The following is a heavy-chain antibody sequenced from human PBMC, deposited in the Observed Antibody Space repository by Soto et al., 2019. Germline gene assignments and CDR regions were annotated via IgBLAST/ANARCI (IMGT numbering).Heavy chain of an antibody. Sequence: GDSLKISCKGSGYSFTSYWISWVLQIPGKGLEWMGRIDPSDSYTNYSPSFQGHVTISADKSISTAYLQWSSLKASDTAMYYCASQPVDTAMDIHQCYGMDVCGQGTTVTVSS. CDR1: GYSFTSYW. J-gene: IGHJ6*02. CDR2: IDPSDSYT. D-gene: IGHD5-18*01. V-gene: IGHV5-10-1*01. CDR3: ASQPVDTAMDIHQCYGMDV.